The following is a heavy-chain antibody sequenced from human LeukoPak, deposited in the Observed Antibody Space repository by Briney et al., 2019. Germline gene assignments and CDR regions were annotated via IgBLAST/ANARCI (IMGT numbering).Heavy chain of an antibody. J-gene: IGHJ5*02. Sequence: ASETLSLTCTVSGGSIRSSYYYWGWIRQPPGKGLEWIGSIYDSGSTYYNPSLKSRVTISVDTSKNQFSLKLNSVTAADTAVYYCARRGIDCSGGSCYSGSHPRFDPWGQGTLVTVSS. V-gene: IGHV4-39*01. CDR1: GGSIRSSYYY. CDR2: IYDSGST. D-gene: IGHD2-15*01. CDR3: ARRGIDCSGGSCYSGSHPRFDP.